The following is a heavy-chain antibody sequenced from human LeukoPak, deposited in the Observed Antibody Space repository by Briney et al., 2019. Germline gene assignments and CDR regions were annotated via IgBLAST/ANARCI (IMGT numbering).Heavy chain of an antibody. CDR1: GFTFSSYG. CDR2: IWYDGTNK. CDR3: ARADSSGSRPDY. V-gene: IGHV3-33*01. D-gene: IGHD3-22*01. J-gene: IGHJ4*02. Sequence: GGSLRLSCVASGFTFSSYGMHWVRQAPGKGLEWVAVIWYDGTNKYYADSVKGRFTISRDNSKNTLYLQMNSLRAEDTAVYYCARADSSGSRPDYWGQGTLVTVSS.